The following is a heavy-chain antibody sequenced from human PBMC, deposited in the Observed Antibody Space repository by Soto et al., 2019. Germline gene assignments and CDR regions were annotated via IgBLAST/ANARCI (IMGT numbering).Heavy chain of an antibody. CDR1: GYTFTSYG. D-gene: IGHD2-15*01. Sequence: ASVKVSCKASGYTFTSYGISWVRQAPGQGLDWMGWISAYNGNTKYAQDLQGRVTMTTDTSASTAYMELRSLRSDDTAVYYCARFSGGSYNTYYFYYGMDVWGQGTTVTVSS. CDR3: ARFSGGSYNTYYFYYGMDV. J-gene: IGHJ6*02. V-gene: IGHV1-18*01. CDR2: ISAYNGNT.